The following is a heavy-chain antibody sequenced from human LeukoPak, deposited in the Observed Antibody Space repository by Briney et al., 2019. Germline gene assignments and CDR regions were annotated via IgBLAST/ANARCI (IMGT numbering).Heavy chain of an antibody. CDR3: ASVIFDY. V-gene: IGHV3-21*01. CDR2: ISRGGSYM. Sequence: GGSLRLSCVASGFTFSSYSMNWVRQAPGKGLEWVSSISRGGSYMSYADSVKGRFTIFRDNAKNSLYLQVDSLRAEDTAVYYCASVIFDYWGLGTLVTVSS. CDR1: GFTFSSYS. J-gene: IGHJ4*01.